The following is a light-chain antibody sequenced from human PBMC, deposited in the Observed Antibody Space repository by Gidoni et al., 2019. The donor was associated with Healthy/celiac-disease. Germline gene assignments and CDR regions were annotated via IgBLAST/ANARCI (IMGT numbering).Light chain of an antibody. V-gene: IGKV3-11*01. CDR2: DAS. Sequence: EIVLTQSPATLFLSPGERATLSCRDSQSVSSYLAWYQQKPGQAPRLLIYDASNRATGIPARLSGSGSGTDFTLTISSLEPEDFAVYYCQQRSNWPAFGQGTKLEIK. CDR3: QQRSNWPA. J-gene: IGKJ2*01. CDR1: QSVSSY.